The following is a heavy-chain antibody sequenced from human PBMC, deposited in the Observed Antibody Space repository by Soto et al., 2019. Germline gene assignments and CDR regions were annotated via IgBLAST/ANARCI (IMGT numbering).Heavy chain of an antibody. Sequence: QVQLQESGPGLVKPSQTLSLTCTVSGGSISSGGYYWSWIRQHPGKGLEWIGYIYYSGSTYYNPSLKSRATISVDTSKNQFSLKLSSVTAADTAVYYCARRSGGRKDDAFDIWGQGTMVTVSS. J-gene: IGHJ3*02. D-gene: IGHD2-15*01. CDR2: IYYSGST. CDR3: ARRSGGRKDDAFDI. V-gene: IGHV4-31*03. CDR1: GGSISSGGYY.